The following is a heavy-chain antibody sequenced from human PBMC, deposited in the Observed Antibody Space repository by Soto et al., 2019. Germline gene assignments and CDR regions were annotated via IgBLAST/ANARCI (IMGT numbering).Heavy chain of an antibody. CDR3: VHATEPGSFAFDL. V-gene: IGHV2-5*02. J-gene: IGHJ3*01. Sequence: QITLKESGPTLVKPTQTLTLTCTFSGLSLRSSGVGVGWFRQAPGKALEWLALNYWEDDKRYSPSLKSRLTITKDTSLNQVVFRMTNMDPVDTGTYYCVHATEPGSFAFDLWGQGAMVTVSS. CDR2: NYWEDDK. D-gene: IGHD2-15*01. CDR1: GLSLRSSGVG.